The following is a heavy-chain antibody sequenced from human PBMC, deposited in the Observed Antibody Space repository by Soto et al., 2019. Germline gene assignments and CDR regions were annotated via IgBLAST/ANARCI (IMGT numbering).Heavy chain of an antibody. CDR2: VYYSGST. CDR1: GGSVSSSSYY. D-gene: IGHD3-9*01. J-gene: IGHJ4*02. V-gene: IGHV4-39*01. CDR3: GRLEGLATIAYYFDY. Sequence: QLQLQESGPGLVKPSETLSLTCTVSGGSVSSSSYYWGWVRQPPGKGLEWIGSVYYSGSTYYNPSLESLVTISVDKAKNQYSLKLMSVSAADTAVYYCGRLEGLATIAYYFDYWCQGALVTVAS.